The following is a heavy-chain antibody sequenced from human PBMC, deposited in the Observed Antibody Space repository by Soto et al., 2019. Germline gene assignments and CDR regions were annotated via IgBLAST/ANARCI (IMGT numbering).Heavy chain of an antibody. J-gene: IGHJ4*02. CDR1: GLPFGDYA. CDR2: IRNKEYGETT. Sequence: GGSLRLSCTVSGLPFGDYAMSWFRQAPGKGLEWVGFIRNKEYGETTEYAASVKGRFTISRDDSKSIAYLQMNNLKIEDTAVYYCTRGGAYQMQPYFFDYWGQGALVTVSS. D-gene: IGHD2-2*01. V-gene: IGHV3-49*03. CDR3: TRGGAYQMQPYFFDY.